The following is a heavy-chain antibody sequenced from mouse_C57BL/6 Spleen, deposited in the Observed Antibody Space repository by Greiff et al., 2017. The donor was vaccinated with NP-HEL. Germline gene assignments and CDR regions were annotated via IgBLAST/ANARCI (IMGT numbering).Heavy chain of an antibody. CDR2: INYDGSST. CDR1: GFTFSDYY. V-gene: IGHV5-16*01. J-gene: IGHJ2*01. Sequence: EVKVVESEGGLVQPGSSMKLSCTASGFTFSDYYMAWVRQVPEKGLEWVANINYDGSSTYYLDSLKSRFIISRDNAKNILYLQMSSLKSEDTATYYCARKGDGYFYFDYWGQGTTLTVSS. D-gene: IGHD2-3*01. CDR3: ARKGDGYFYFDY.